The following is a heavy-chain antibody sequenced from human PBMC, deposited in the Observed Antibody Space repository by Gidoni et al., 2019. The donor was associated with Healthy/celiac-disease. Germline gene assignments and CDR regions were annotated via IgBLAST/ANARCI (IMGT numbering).Heavy chain of an antibody. CDR3: ATAEAVGLFDY. V-gene: IGHV3-21*01. D-gene: IGHD6-19*01. CDR2: ISSSSSYI. Sequence: EVQLVESGGGLVKPGGSLRLYCAASGFTFSSYSMNWVRQAPGKGLEWVSSISSSSSYIYYADSVKGRFTISRDNAKNSLYLQMNSLRAEDTAVYYCATAEAVGLFDYWGQGTLVTVSS. CDR1: GFTFSSYS. J-gene: IGHJ4*02.